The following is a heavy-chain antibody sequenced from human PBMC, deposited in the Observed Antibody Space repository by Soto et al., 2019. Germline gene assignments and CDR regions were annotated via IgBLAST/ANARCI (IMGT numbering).Heavy chain of an antibody. CDR1: GYTFTGYY. Sequence: QVQLVQSGPEVKKPGASVRVSCKASGYTFTGYYIHWVRQAPGQGLEWMGWVSHLSGGTNLAQRFQGRVTVTRDTSLNTAYMELTSLRSGDTALYFCAREFDSGEFGLELWGQGTTVSVSS. V-gene: IGHV1-2*02. CDR2: VSHLSGGT. D-gene: IGHD4-17*01. CDR3: AREFDSGEFGLEL. J-gene: IGHJ6*02.